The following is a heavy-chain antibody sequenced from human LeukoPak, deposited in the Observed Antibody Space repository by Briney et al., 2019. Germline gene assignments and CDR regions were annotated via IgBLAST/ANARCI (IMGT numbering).Heavy chain of an antibody. Sequence: GASLRLSCAASGFTFSSYAMSWVRQAPGKGLEWVSSISSSSSYIYYADSVKGRFTISRDNAKNSLYLQMNSLRAEDTAVYYCARVGYSSSPDYWGQGTLVTVSS. V-gene: IGHV3-21*01. J-gene: IGHJ4*02. CDR1: GFTFSSYA. CDR2: ISSSSSYI. D-gene: IGHD6-6*01. CDR3: ARVGYSSSPDY.